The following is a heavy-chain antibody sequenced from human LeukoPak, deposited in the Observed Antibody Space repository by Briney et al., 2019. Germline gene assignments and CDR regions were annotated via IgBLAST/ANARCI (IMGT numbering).Heavy chain of an antibody. CDR2: IYYRGNT. CDR1: GGSISSSRYY. D-gene: IGHD3-3*01. J-gene: IGHJ4*02. CDR3: ARHDYDFWSGLFDY. Sequence: SETLSLTCTVSGGSISSSRYYWGWIRQPPGKGLEWIGSIYYRGNTFYDPSLKSRVTISVDTSENRFSLKLTSVSAADTAVYYCARHDYDFWSGLFDYWGQGALVTVSS. V-gene: IGHV4-39*01.